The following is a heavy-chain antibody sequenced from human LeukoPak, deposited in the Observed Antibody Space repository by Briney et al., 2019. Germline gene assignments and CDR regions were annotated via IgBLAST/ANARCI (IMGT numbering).Heavy chain of an antibody. D-gene: IGHD2-21*01. CDR2: ISSSGSTK. CDR3: ARSLIPYFDY. Sequence: GGSLRLSCAASGVTFSSNGMNWVRQAPGQGLEWVSFISSSGSTKYYADSVKGRFTISRDNAKNSLYLQMNSLRAEDTAVYYCARSLIPYFDYWGQGTLVTVSS. J-gene: IGHJ4*02. V-gene: IGHV3-48*03. CDR1: GVTFSSNG.